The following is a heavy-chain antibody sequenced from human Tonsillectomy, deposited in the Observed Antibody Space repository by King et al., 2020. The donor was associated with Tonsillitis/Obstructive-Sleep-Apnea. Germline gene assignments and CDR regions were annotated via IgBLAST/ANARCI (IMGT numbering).Heavy chain of an antibody. D-gene: IGHD4-17*01. J-gene: IGHJ4*02. CDR3: ARGYGDYENYFDY. CDR1: GGSISSYY. V-gene: IGHV4-59*01. CDR2: IYYSGST. Sequence: VQLXEXGPGLVKPSETLSLTCTVSGGSISSYYWSWIRQPPGKGLEWIGYIYYSGSTNYNPSLKSRVTISVDTSKNQFSLKLSSVTAADTAVYYCARGYGDYENYFDYWGQGTLVTVSS.